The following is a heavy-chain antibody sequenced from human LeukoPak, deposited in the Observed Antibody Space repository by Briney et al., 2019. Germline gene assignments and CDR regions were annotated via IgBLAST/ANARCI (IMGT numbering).Heavy chain of an antibody. D-gene: IGHD3-9*01. V-gene: IGHV1-46*01. CDR2: INPSGGST. J-gene: IGHJ4*02. CDR3: ARDLRYFDWLLNFDH. Sequence: ASVKVSCTASGYTFTSYYMHWVRQAPGQGLEWMGIINPSGGSTSYAQKFQGRVTITRDTSTSTVYMELSSLRSEDTAVYYCARDLRYFDWLLNFDHWGQGTLVTVSS. CDR1: GYTFTSYY.